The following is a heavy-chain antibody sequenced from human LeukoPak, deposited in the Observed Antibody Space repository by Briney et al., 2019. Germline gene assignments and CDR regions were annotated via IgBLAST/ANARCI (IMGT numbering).Heavy chain of an antibody. V-gene: IGHV3-33*08. D-gene: IGHD6-19*01. J-gene: IGHJ1*01. CDR1: GFTFSRYW. Sequence: GGSLRLSCAASGFTFSRYWMSWVRQAPGKGLEWVAVIWYDGSNKYYADSVKGRFTISRDNSKNTLYLQMNSLRAEDTAVYYCARDEWHSSGWYSGYFQHWGQGTLVTVSS. CDR2: IWYDGSNK. CDR3: ARDEWHSSGWYSGYFQH.